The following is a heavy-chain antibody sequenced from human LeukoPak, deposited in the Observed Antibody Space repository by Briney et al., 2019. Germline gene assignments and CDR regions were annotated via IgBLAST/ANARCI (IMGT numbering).Heavy chain of an antibody. J-gene: IGHJ4*02. V-gene: IGHV4-61*01. CDR2: IYYSGST. Sequence: SETLSLTCTVSGGSVSSGSYYWSWIRQPPGKGLEWIGYIYYSGSTHYNPSLKSRVTISVDTSKNQFSLKLSSVTAADTAVYYCARHYYDRSGYFYQDSWGQGTLVTVSS. CDR1: GGSVSSGSYY. D-gene: IGHD3-22*01. CDR3: ARHYYDRSGYFYQDS.